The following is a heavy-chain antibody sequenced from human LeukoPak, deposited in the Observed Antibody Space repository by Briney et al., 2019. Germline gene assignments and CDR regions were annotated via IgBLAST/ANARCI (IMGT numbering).Heavy chain of an antibody. D-gene: IGHD6-19*01. J-gene: IGHJ6*03. Sequence: SETLSLTCAVYGGSFSGYYWSWIRQPPGKGLEWIGEINHSGSTNYNPSLKSRVTISVDTSKNQFSLKLSSVTAADTAVYYCARESSGRSYYYYYYMDVWGKGTMVTVSS. V-gene: IGHV4-34*01. CDR1: GGSFSGYY. CDR3: ARESSGRSYYYYYYMDV. CDR2: INHSGST.